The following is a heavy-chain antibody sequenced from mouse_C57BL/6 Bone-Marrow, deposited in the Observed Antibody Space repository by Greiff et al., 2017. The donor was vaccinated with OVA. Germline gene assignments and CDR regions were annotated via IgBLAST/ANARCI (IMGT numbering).Heavy chain of an antibody. Sequence: EVQLQQSGPELVKPGASVKLSCKASGYTFTDYYLNWVQQSHGKSLEWIGDINPNNGGTRYNQPFKGKATLTVDQYSSTAYMALRRLTSEASAVSYWASGGGSSVDWYFDVWGTGTTVTVAS. V-gene: IGHV1-26*01. CDR3: ASGGGSSVDWYFDV. CDR1: GYTFTDYY. J-gene: IGHJ1*03. D-gene: IGHD1-1*01. CDR2: INPNNGGT.